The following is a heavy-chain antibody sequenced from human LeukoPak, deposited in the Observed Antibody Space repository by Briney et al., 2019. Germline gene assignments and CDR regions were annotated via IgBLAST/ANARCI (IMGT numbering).Heavy chain of an antibody. CDR3: ASHDSSGFHDY. D-gene: IGHD3-22*01. CDR2: IYHSGST. V-gene: IGHV4-4*02. CDR1: GGSISSSNW. Sequence: SGTLSLTCAVSGGSISSSNWWRWVRQPPGKGLEWIGEIYHSGSTNYHPSLKRRVTISVDKSKNQSSLKLSSVTAAATAVYYCASHDSSGFHDYWGQGTLVTVSS. J-gene: IGHJ4*02.